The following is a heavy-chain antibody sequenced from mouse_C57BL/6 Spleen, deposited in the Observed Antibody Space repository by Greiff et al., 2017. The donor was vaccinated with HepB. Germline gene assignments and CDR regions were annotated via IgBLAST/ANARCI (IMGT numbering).Heavy chain of an antibody. Sequence: EVKLQESGPVLVKPGASVKMSCKASGYTFTDYYMNWVKQSHGKSLEWIGVINPYNGGTSYNQKFKGKATLTVDKSSSTAYMELNSLTSEDSAVYYCARSLYYGNPSWFAYWGQGTLVTVSA. CDR2: INPYNGGT. CDR1: GYTFTDYY. J-gene: IGHJ3*01. CDR3: ARSLYYGNPSWFAY. D-gene: IGHD2-1*01. V-gene: IGHV1-19*01.